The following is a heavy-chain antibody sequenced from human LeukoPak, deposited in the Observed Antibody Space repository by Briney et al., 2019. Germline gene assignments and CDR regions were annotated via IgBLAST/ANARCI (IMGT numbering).Heavy chain of an antibody. D-gene: IGHD5-12*01. J-gene: IGHJ4*02. Sequence: GGSLRLSCAASGFTFSSYAMSWVRQAPGKGLEWVSAISGSGGSTYYADSVKGRFTISRDNSKYTLYLQMDSLRDEDTAVYYCVKDRPTWPIDYWGQGTLVTVSS. V-gene: IGHV3-23*01. CDR2: ISGSGGST. CDR3: VKDRPTWPIDY. CDR1: GFTFSSYA.